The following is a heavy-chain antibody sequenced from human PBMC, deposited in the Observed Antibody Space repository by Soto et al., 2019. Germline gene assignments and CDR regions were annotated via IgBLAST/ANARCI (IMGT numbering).Heavy chain of an antibody. V-gene: IGHV3-23*01. J-gene: IGHJ3*01. CDR3: AKDRRGGEYPAFDL. D-gene: IGHD2-21*01. CDR2: TRTDGGGT. Sequence: EVQLLESGGGLVQPGGSLRLSCAASGFTLSDYDMGWVRQAPGKGLEWVSLTRTDGGGTYYAYSVEGRLTVSRDTSGNTLYLQMNSLRAEGTALYYCAKDRRGGEYPAFDLWGQGTMVTVSS. CDR1: GFTLSDYD.